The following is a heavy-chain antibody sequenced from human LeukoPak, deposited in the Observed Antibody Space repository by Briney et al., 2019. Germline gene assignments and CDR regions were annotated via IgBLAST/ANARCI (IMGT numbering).Heavy chain of an antibody. V-gene: IGHV1-8*01. D-gene: IGHD6-19*01. CDR3: ARASFPSSGWQIDFDY. CDR1: GYTFTSYD. CDR2: MNPNSGNT. J-gene: IGHJ4*02. Sequence: GASVKVSCKASGYTFTSYDINWVRQATGQGLEWMGWMNPNSGNTGYAQKFQGRVTMTRNTSISTAYMELSSLRSEDTAVYYCARASFPSSGWQIDFDYWGQGTLVTVSS.